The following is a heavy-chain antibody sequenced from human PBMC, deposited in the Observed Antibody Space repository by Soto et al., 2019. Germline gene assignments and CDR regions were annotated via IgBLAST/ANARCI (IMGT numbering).Heavy chain of an antibody. V-gene: IGHV3-9*01. CDR1: GFTFDDYA. CDR3: AKEAIDYYYYGMDV. Sequence: PGGSLRLSCAASGFTFDDYAMHWVRQGPGKGLEWVSGISWNSGSIGYADSVKGRFTISRDNAKNSLYLQMNSLRAEDTALYYCAKEAIDYYYYGMDVWGQGTTVTVSS. J-gene: IGHJ6*02. CDR2: ISWNSGSI. D-gene: IGHD2-21*01.